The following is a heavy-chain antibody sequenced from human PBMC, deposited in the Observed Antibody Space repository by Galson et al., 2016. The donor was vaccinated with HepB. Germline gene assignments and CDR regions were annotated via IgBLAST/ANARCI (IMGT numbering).Heavy chain of an antibody. J-gene: IGHJ6*02. D-gene: IGHD5-18*01. V-gene: IGHV3-9*01. CDR3: AKDKWIEPSGGMDV. Sequence: SLRLSCAASGFTFDDYGMNWVRQVPGKGLEWVSGISWDSGKIGYADSVKGRFTISRDNAKNSLFPQMKSLRVEDTALYYCAKDKWIEPSGGMDVWGQGITVTVSS. CDR2: ISWDSGKI. CDR1: GFTFDDYG.